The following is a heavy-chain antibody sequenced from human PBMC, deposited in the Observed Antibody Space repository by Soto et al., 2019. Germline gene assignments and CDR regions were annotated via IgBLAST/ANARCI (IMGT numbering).Heavy chain of an antibody. CDR1: VASVSTGAYY. D-gene: IGHD5-18*01. Sequence: KTSETLSLTCTFSVASVSTGAYYCGWFRQRPWKGLEWVGYIYESGYTYYNTSLKSRLTISLDRSNNQFSLGLTSVTAADTAVYYCVRALRNTAIVYPWFEPWGQGTLVTVSS. J-gene: IGHJ5*02. CDR3: VRALRNTAIVYPWFEP. CDR2: IYESGYT. V-gene: IGHV4-31*03.